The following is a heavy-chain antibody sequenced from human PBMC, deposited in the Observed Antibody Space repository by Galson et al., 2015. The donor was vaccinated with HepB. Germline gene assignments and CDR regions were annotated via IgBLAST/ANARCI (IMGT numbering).Heavy chain of an antibody. V-gene: IGHV3-30*04. D-gene: IGHD5-18*01. CDR2: ISYDGSNK. CDR3: ARGSRGYSYGSGWFDP. Sequence: SLRLSCAASGFTFSGYAMHWVRQAPGKGLEWVAVISYDGSNKYYADSVKGRFTISRDNSKNTLYLQMNSLRAEDTAVYYCARGSRGYSYGSGWFDPWGQGTLVTVSS. CDR1: GFTFSGYA. J-gene: IGHJ5*02.